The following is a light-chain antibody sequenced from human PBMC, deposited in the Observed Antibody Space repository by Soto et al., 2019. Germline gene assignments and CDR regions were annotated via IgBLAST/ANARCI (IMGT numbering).Light chain of an antibody. CDR2: DAI. CDR1: QNIHNH. J-gene: IGKJ2*01. V-gene: IGKV3-15*01. CDR3: QQYNNWYT. Sequence: DKLMSQSPATLSVSPGERVTLSCRASQNIHNHMSWFLQKPGQTPRLLIYDAIIRAPDVPARFSGSWSGTEFTLTINSLQSEDFAVYYCQQYNNWYTFGQGTKVDIK.